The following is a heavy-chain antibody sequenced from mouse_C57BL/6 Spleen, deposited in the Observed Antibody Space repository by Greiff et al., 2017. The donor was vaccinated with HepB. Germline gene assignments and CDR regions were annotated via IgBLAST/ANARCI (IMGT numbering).Heavy chain of an antibody. V-gene: IGHV1-59*01. CDR1: GYTFTSYW. Sequence: QVQLQQPGAELVRPGPSVKLSCKASGYTFTSYWMHWVKQRPGQGLEWIGVIDPSDSYTNYNQKFKGKATLTVDTSSSTAYMQLSSLTSEDSAVYYCARDYGSSYVVDYWGQGTTLTVSS. CDR2: IDPSDSYT. D-gene: IGHD1-1*01. J-gene: IGHJ2*01. CDR3: ARDYGSSYVVDY.